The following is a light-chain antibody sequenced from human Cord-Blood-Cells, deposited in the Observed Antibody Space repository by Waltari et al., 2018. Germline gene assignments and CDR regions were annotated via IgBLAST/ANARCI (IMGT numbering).Light chain of an antibody. CDR1: QDINNY. J-gene: IGKJ3*01. CDR2: FAS. CDR3: QHYDNFPFT. Sequence: DIQMTQFPSSLSASVGDRVSITCRASQDINNYLSWYQQKPGKVPERLIYFASSLESGVPSRFSGSGSGTDYTLTISSLQPEDIATYYCQHYDNFPFTFGPGTKLDLK. V-gene: IGKV1-33*01.